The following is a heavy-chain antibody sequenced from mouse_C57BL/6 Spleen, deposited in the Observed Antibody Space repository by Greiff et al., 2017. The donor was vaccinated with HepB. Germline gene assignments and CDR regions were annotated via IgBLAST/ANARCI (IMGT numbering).Heavy chain of an antibody. CDR2: IYPSDSET. V-gene: IGHV1-61*01. CDR3: ARDYGSFPDY. Sequence: VQLQQPGAELVRPGSSVKLSCKASGYTFTSYWMDWVKQRPGQGLEWIGNIYPSDSETHYNQKFKDKATLTVDKSSSTAYMQLSSLTSEDSAVYYCARDYGSFPDYWGQGTTLTVSS. J-gene: IGHJ2*01. D-gene: IGHD1-1*01. CDR1: GYTFTSYW.